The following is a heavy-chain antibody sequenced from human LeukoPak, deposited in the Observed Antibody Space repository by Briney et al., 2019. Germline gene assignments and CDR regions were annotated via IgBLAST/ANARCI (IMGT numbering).Heavy chain of an antibody. Sequence: SETLSLTCAVYGGSFSGYYWSWIRQPPGKGLEWIGEINHSGSTNYNPSLKSRVTISVDTSKNQFSLKLSSVTAADTAVYYCARKDQLLDDAFDIWGRGTMVTVSS. CDR2: INHSGST. V-gene: IGHV4-34*01. CDR3: ARKDQLLDDAFDI. D-gene: IGHD1-1*01. CDR1: GGSFSGYY. J-gene: IGHJ3*02.